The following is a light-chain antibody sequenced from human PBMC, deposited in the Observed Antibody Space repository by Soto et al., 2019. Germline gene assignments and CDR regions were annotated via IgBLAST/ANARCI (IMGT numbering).Light chain of an antibody. Sequence: DIQMTQSPSSLSASVGVRVTITCRASKSINNYLNWYQQKPGKAPKLLIYAASNLQSGVPSRFGGSVSRTNFTLTISSLQPEDFATYYCQQSYSSFGLTGGGGTKVEIK. V-gene: IGKV1-39*01. CDR2: AAS. J-gene: IGKJ4*01. CDR1: KSINNY. CDR3: QQSYSSFGLT.